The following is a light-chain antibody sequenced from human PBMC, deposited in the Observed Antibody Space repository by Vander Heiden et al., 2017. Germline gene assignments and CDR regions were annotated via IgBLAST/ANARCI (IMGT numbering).Light chain of an antibody. CDR2: GNS. CDR1: SSNIGAGYD. Sequence: QSVLTPPPSVSGAPGQRVTISCPGSSSNIGAGYDVHWYQPLPGTAPKLLMYGNSNRPSGVPDRFSGSKSGTSASLAITGLQAEDVADYYCQSYDSSRSGVVFGGGTKLTVL. CDR3: QSYDSSRSGVV. J-gene: IGLJ2*01. V-gene: IGLV1-40*01.